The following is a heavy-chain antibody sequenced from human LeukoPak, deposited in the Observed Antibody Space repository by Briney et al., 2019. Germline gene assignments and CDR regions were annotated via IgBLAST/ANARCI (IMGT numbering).Heavy chain of an antibody. V-gene: IGHV1-2*02. Sequence: GASVKVSCKASGYTFTGYYMHWVRQAPGQGLEWMGWINPNSGGTNYAQKFQGRVTMTRDTSISTAYMELSRLRSDDTAVYYCARESYYDSSGYSHDASDIWGQGTMVTVSS. CDR1: GYTFTGYY. CDR3: ARESYYDSSGYSHDASDI. D-gene: IGHD3-22*01. CDR2: INPNSGGT. J-gene: IGHJ3*02.